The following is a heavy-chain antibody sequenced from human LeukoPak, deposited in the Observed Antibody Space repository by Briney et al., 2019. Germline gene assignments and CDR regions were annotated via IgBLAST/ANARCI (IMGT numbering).Heavy chain of an antibody. Sequence: SVKVSCKASGGTFSSYAISWVRQAPGQGLEWMGGIIPIFGTANYAQKFQGRVTITTDESTSTAYMELSSLRSEDTAVYYCARVDSSSSSSFDCWGQGTLVTVSS. CDR1: GGTFSSYA. D-gene: IGHD6-6*01. J-gene: IGHJ4*02. V-gene: IGHV1-69*05. CDR3: ARVDSSSSSSFDC. CDR2: IIPIFGTA.